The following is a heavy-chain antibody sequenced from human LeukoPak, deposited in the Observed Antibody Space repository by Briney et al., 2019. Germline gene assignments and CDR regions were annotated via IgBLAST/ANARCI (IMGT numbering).Heavy chain of an antibody. J-gene: IGHJ4*02. CDR1: GFTFSSYG. CDR2: ISYDGSNK. D-gene: IGHD3-22*01. V-gene: IGHV3-30*18. Sequence: GGSLRLSCAASGFTFSSYGMHWVRQAPGKGLEWVAVISYDGSNKYYADSVKGRFTISRDNSKNTLYLQMNSLRAEDTAVYYCAKADYYDSSGYCLDYWGQGTLVTVSS. CDR3: AKADYYDSSGYCLDY.